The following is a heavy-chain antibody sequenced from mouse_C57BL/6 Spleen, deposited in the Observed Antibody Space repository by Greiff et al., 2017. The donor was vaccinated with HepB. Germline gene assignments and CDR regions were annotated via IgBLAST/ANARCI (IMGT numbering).Heavy chain of an antibody. Sequence: QVQLQQSGAELVRPGTSVKVSCKASGYAFTNYLIEWVKQRPGQGLEWIGVINPGSGGTNYNEKFKCKATMTADKSSSTAYMQLSSLTSEDSAVYFCARGYYGSSFDYWGQGTTLTVSS. CDR3: ARGYYGSSFDY. CDR1: GYAFTNYL. CDR2: INPGSGGT. V-gene: IGHV1-54*01. D-gene: IGHD1-1*01. J-gene: IGHJ2*01.